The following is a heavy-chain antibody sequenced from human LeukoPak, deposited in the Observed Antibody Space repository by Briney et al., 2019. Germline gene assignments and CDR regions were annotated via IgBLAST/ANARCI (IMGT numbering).Heavy chain of an antibody. V-gene: IGHV3-21*01. J-gene: IGHJ4*02. CDR2: IDYDSSHI. Sequence: VGSQRLSCAASGFTFSNSAMNWVRQVPGKGLEWVSSIDYDSSHIYYAASVRGRFTISRDNARNSVYLQMNSLRVEDTAVYYCARDPLRYLRVGHYDYWGQGTLVAVSS. D-gene: IGHD3-9*01. CDR1: GFTFSNSA. CDR3: ARDPLRYLRVGHYDY.